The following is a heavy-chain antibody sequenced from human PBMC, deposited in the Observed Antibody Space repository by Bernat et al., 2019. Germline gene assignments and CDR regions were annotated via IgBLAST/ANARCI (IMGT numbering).Heavy chain of an antibody. CDR2: ICSSSSYI. V-gene: IGHV3-21*01. Sequence: EVQLVESGGGLVKPGGSLRLSCAASGFTFSSYSMNWVRQAPGKGLEWVSSICSSSSYIYYADSVKGRFTISRENAKNSLYLQMNSLRAEDTALYYCARVWKGYYYDSSGYYPRHFDYWGQGTLVTVSS. J-gene: IGHJ4*02. CDR1: GFTFSSYS. CDR3: ARVWKGYYYDSSGYYPRHFDY. D-gene: IGHD3-22*01.